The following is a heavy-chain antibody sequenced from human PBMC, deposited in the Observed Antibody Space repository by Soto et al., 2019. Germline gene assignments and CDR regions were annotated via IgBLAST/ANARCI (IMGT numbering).Heavy chain of an antibody. CDR2: IYYSGRT. CDR3: ARVGADDFGDSGGFDY. D-gene: IGHD4-17*01. V-gene: IGHV4-59*01. J-gene: IGHJ4*02. CDR1: GGSIRDYF. Sequence: SETLSLTCTVSGGSIRDYFWTWIRQPPGKGLEWIGYIYYSGRTNYNPSLKSRVSISVDTSKNHFSLQLRSVTAADTAVYYCARVGADDFGDSGGFDYWRPGTLVTVSS.